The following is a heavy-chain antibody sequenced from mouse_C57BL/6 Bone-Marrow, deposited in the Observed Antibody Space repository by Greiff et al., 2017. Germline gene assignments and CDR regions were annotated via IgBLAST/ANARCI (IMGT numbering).Heavy chain of an antibody. Sequence: LQQSGAELVRPGASVKLSCTASGFNIKDDYMHWVKQRPEQGLEWIGWIDPENGDTEYASKFQGKATITADTSSNTAYLQLSSLTSEDTAVYYCTSYGSFDYWGQGTTLTVSS. CDR1: GFNIKDDY. CDR3: TSYGSFDY. J-gene: IGHJ2*01. D-gene: IGHD1-1*01. V-gene: IGHV14-4*01. CDR2: IDPENGDT.